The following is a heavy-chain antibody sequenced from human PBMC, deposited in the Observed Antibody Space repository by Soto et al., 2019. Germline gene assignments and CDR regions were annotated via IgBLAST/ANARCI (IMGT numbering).Heavy chain of an antibody. J-gene: IGHJ3*02. CDR2: IIPIFGTA. Sequence: SVKVSCKASGGTFSSYSISWVRQAPGQGLEWMGGIIPIFGTANYAQKFQGRVTITADESTSTAYMELSSLRSEDTAVYYCARAPPSIDAFDIWGQGTMVTVSS. CDR3: ARAPPSIDAFDI. V-gene: IGHV1-69*13. CDR1: GGTFSSYS.